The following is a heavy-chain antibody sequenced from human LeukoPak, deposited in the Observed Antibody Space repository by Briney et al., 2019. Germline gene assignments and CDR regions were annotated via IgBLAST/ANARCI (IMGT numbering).Heavy chain of an antibody. J-gene: IGHJ6*04. CDR3: ARGIGYCSGGSCYFKEDYYYGMDV. Sequence: PGGSLRLSCAASGFTFSSYGMHWVRQAPGKGLEWVAVIWYDGSNKYYADSVKGRFTISRDNSKNTLYLQMNSLRAEDTAVYYCARGIGYCSGGSCYFKEDYYYGMDVWGKGTTVTVSS. V-gene: IGHV3-33*01. CDR1: GFTFSSYG. CDR2: IWYDGSNK. D-gene: IGHD2-15*01.